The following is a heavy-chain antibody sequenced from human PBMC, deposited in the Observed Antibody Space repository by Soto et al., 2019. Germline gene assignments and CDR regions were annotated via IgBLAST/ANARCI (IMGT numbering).Heavy chain of an antibody. CDR2: IYHSGST. J-gene: IGHJ5*02. D-gene: IGHD3-10*01. Sequence: SETLSLTCAVSGGSISSSNWWSWVRQPPGKGLEWIGEIYHSGSTNYNPSLKSRVTISVDTSKNQFSLKLSSVTAADTAVYYCARGEDYYGSGSSCWFDPWGQGTLVTVSS. V-gene: IGHV4-4*02. CDR3: ARGEDYYGSGSSCWFDP. CDR1: GGSISSSNW.